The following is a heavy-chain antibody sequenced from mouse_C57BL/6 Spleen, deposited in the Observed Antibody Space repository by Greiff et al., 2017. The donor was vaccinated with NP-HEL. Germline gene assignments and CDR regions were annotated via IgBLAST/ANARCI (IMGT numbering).Heavy chain of an antibody. J-gene: IGHJ4*01. V-gene: IGHV1-64*01. Sequence: VQLQQPGAELVKPGASVKLSCKASGYTFTSYWMHWVKQRPGQGLEWIGMIHPNSGSTNYNEKFKSKATLTVDKSSSTAYMQLNSLTSEDSAVYYCARMYSTDYAMDYWGQGTSVTVSS. CDR2: IHPNSGST. CDR3: ARMYSTDYAMDY. CDR1: GYTFTSYW.